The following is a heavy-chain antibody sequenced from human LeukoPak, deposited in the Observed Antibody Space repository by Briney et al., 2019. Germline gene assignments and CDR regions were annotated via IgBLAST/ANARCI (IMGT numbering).Heavy chain of an antibody. V-gene: IGHV1-18*01. CDR1: GYTFTSYG. CDR3: ARRGSYCSGGSCYSTFDY. J-gene: IGHJ4*02. Sequence: GASVKVSCKASGYTFTSYGISWVRQAPGQGLEWMGWISAYNGNTNYAQKLQGGVTMTTDTSTSTAYMELRSLRSDDTAVYYCARRGSYCSGGSCYSTFDYWGQGTLVTVSS. CDR2: ISAYNGNT. D-gene: IGHD2-15*01.